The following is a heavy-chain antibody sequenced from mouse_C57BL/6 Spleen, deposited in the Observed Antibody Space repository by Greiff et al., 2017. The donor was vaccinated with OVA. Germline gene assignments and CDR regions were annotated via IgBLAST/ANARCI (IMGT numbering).Heavy chain of an antibody. CDR3: ARDPTISYWYFDV. Sequence: EVKLVESGGGLVKPGGSLKLSCAASGFTFSSYAMSWVRQTPEKRLEWVATISDGGSYTYYPDNVKGRFTISRDNAKNNLYLQMSHLKSEDTAMYYCARDPTISYWYFDVWGTGTTVTVSS. J-gene: IGHJ1*03. CDR2: ISDGGSYT. D-gene: IGHD2-10*01. V-gene: IGHV5-4*01. CDR1: GFTFSSYA.